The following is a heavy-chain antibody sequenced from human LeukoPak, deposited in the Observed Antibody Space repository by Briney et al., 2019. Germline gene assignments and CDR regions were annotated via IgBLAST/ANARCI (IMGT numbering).Heavy chain of an antibody. V-gene: IGHV1-2*02. D-gene: IGHD3-9*01. CDR2: SNPNSGAT. CDR1: GYTFTGYY. Sequence: EASVKVSCKASGYTFTGYYMHWVRQAPGQGLEWRGWSNPNSGATNYAQKFQGRVTMTRDTSISTAYMELSRLRSEDTAVYYCARGFGTLRYFEEYNRFDPRGQGTPVTVSS. CDR3: ARGFGTLRYFEEYNRFDP. J-gene: IGHJ5*02.